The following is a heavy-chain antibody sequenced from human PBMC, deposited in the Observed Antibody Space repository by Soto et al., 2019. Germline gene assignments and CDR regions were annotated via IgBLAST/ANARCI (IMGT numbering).Heavy chain of an antibody. CDR3: ARAVAPYLGTWFDP. J-gene: IGHJ5*02. V-gene: IGHV4-30-2*01. Sequence: QLQLQESGSGLVKPSQTLSLTCAVSGGSISSGNSYSWSWIRQPPGKGLEWIGSISHSGSTSYNPSLKGRVTMSVDKSKNQFSLNLSSVTAADTAVYYCARAVAPYLGTWFDPWGQGTLVIVSS. D-gene: IGHD3-16*01. CDR1: GGSISSGNSYS. CDR2: ISHSGST.